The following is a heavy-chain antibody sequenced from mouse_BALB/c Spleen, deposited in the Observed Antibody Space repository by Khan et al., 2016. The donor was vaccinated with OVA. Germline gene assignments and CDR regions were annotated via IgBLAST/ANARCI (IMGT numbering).Heavy chain of an antibody. D-gene: IGHD1-1*02. CDR1: GYSITSDYA. J-gene: IGHJ3*01. Sequence: EVKLEESGPGLVKPSQSLSLTCTVTGYSITSDYAWNWIRQFPGNKLEWMGYISYSGDTSYNPSLKSRISVTRDTSKNQFFLQLNSVTTEDTATDYCAMVRTYWGQGTLVAVSA. CDR3: AMVRTY. V-gene: IGHV3-2*02. CDR2: ISYSGDT.